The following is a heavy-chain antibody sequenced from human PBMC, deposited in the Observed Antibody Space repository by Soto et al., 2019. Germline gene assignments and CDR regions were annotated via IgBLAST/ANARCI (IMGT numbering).Heavy chain of an antibody. CDR2: ISGSGGST. CDR3: AKDPFPHNWNYWDWFDP. CDR1: GFTFSSYA. J-gene: IGHJ5*02. V-gene: IGHV3-23*01. D-gene: IGHD1-7*01. Sequence: GGSLRLSCAASGFTFSSYAMSWVRQAPGKGLEWVSAISGSGGSTYYADSVKGRFTISRDNSKNTLYLQMNSLRAEDTAVYYCAKDPFPHNWNYWDWFDPWGQGTLVTVSS.